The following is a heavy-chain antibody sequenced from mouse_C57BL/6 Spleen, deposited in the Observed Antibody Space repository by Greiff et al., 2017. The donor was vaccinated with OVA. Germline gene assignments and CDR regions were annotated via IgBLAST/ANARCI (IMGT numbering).Heavy chain of an antibody. CDR3: ARYDYDGDWYFDV. Sequence: QVQLQQSGAELVRPGTSVKLSCKASGYAFTNYLIEWVKQRPGQGLEWIGVINPGSGGTNYNEKFKGKATLTADKSSSTAYMQLSSLTSEDSAVYFCARYDYDGDWYFDVWGTGTTVTVSS. J-gene: IGHJ1*03. CDR2: INPGSGGT. D-gene: IGHD2-4*01. CDR1: GYAFTNYL. V-gene: IGHV1-54*01.